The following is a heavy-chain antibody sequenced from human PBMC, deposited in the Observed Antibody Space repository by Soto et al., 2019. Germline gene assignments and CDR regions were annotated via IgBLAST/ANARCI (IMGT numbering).Heavy chain of an antibody. J-gene: IGHJ3*02. D-gene: IGHD2-15*01. Sequence: EVQLVESGGGLVQPGGSLRLSCAASGFTFGSYSMNWVRQAPGKGLEWVSYISSSSSTIYYADSVKGRFTISRDNAKNSLYLQMNSLRAEDTAVYYCARDVVVVAATPDAFDIWGQGTMVTVSS. V-gene: IGHV3-48*01. CDR3: ARDVVVVAATPDAFDI. CDR1: GFTFGSYS. CDR2: ISSSSSTI.